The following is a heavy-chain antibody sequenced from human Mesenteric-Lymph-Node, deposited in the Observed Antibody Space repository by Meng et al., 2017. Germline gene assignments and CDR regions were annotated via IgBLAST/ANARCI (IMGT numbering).Heavy chain of an antibody. V-gene: IGHV4-4*07. CDR2: IYTSGST. D-gene: IGHD3-22*01. CDR1: GGSISSYY. Sequence: SETLSLTCTVSGGSISSYYWSWIRQPAGKGLEWIGRIYTSGSTNYNPSLKSRVTISVDTSKNQFSLRVNSVTAADTAFYYCARTRGSGYVPYYFDFWGQGTLVTVSS. J-gene: IGHJ4*02. CDR3: ARTRGSGYVPYYFDF.